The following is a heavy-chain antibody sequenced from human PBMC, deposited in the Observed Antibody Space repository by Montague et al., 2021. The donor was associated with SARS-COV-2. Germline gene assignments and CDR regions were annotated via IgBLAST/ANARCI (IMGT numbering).Heavy chain of an antibody. CDR3: ARESLHLTGYYNGYFDY. J-gene: IGHJ4*02. CDR2: IYTSGST. CDR1: GGSISSGSYY. D-gene: IGHD3-9*01. V-gene: IGHV4-61*02. Sequence: TLSLTCTVSGGSISSGSYYWNWIRQPAGKGLEWIGRIYTSGSTNYNPSLKSRVTISVDTPKNQFSLKLSSVTAADTAVYYCARESLHLTGYYNGYFDYWGQGTLVTVSS.